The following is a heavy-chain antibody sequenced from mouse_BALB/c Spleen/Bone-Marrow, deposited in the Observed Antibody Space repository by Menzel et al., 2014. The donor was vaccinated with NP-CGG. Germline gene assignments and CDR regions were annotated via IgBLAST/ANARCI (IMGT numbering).Heavy chain of an antibody. V-gene: IGHV1S81*02. J-gene: IGHJ3*01. D-gene: IGHD2-1*01. CDR3: TRSNGNWFAY. CDR1: GYTFTSYY. Sequence: QVQLQQPGAELVKPGASVKLSCKASGYTFTSYYMYWVKQRPGQGLEWIGEINPSNGGTNFKEKFKNKATLTVDKSSSTAYMQLSSLIFEDSAVYYCTRSNGNWFAYWGQGTLVTVSA. CDR2: INPSNGGT.